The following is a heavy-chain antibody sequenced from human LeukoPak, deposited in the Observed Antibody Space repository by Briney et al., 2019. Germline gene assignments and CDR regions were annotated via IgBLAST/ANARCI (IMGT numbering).Heavy chain of an antibody. Sequence: SGTLSLTCGVSGGSITNTNYWTWVRQPPGKGLEWIGEVNLQGSTNYNPSLMGRVAIAVDTSENHISLQLTSATAADTAVYYCAREGGPYRPLDYSGQGTLVTVSS. J-gene: IGHJ4*02. CDR1: GGSITNTNY. V-gene: IGHV4-4*02. CDR3: AREGGPYRPLDY. CDR2: VNLQGST.